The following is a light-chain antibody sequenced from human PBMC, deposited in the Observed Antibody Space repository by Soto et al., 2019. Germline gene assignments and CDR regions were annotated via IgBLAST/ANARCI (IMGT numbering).Light chain of an antibody. CDR3: QQYNSYLWT. CDR2: KAS. V-gene: IGKV1-5*03. CDR1: QSVSIW. Sequence: DVQMTQSPSTLSASVGDRVTITCRASQSVSIWSAWYQQKPGKAPKLLIYKASSLESGVPSRFSGSGSGAEFTLTISSLQPDDFATYYCQQYNSYLWTFGQGTKV. J-gene: IGKJ1*01.